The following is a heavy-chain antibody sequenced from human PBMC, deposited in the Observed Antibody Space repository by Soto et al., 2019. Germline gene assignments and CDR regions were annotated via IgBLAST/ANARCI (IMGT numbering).Heavy chain of an antibody. Sequence: QVQLVQSRAEVKKPGASVKVSCKASGYTFTSYGISWVRQAPGQGLEWMGWISAYNGNTNYAQKLPGRVTMTTDTSTNKVYMELRSLRSDDTAVYYCATGGKYCTNGVCSLYGMDVRGKGTTVTVSS. CDR3: ATGGKYCTNGVCSLYGMDV. J-gene: IGHJ6*04. CDR2: ISAYNGNT. CDR1: GYTFTSYG. D-gene: IGHD2-8*01. V-gene: IGHV1-18*01.